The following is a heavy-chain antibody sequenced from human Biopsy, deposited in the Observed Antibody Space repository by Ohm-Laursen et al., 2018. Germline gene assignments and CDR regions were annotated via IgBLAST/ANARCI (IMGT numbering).Heavy chain of an antibody. CDR2: IREHGNEE. V-gene: IGHV3-7*04. J-gene: IGHJ5*02. CDR1: GITFNSDW. CDR3: ARGNGPSA. D-gene: IGHD4-11*01. Sequence: SLRLSCAAIGITFNSDWMSWVRQAPGKGLEWVAIIREHGNEEFYVDSVKGRFTISRDNARNSVYLQMNSLRAEDTAIYYCARGNGPSAWGQGTLVTVSS.